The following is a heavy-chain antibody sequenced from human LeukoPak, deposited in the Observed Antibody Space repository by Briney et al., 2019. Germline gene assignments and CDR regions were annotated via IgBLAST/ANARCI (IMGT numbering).Heavy chain of an antibody. V-gene: IGHV3-30*03. D-gene: IGHD3-16*01. CDR3: ARYGGFLDY. CDR1: GFTFSNYG. CDR2: ISYDGSNE. Sequence: GGSLRLSCTASGFTFSNYGMHWVRQAPGKGLEWVAVISYDGSNEYYADSVKGRFTVSRDNSKSTLYLQMNSLRGEDTAVYNCARYGGFLDYWGQGTLVTVSS. J-gene: IGHJ4*02.